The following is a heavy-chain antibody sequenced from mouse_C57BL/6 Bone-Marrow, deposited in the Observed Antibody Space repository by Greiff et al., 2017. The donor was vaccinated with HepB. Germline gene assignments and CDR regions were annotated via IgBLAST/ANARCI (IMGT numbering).Heavy chain of an antibody. V-gene: IGHV1-19*01. Sequence: VQLQQSGPVLVKPGASVKMSCKASGYTFTDYYMNWVKQSHGKSLEWIGVINPYNGGTSYNQKFKGKATLTVDKSSSTAYMELNSLTSEDSAVYYCARRGYSNYFAWFAYWGQGTLVTVSA. D-gene: IGHD2-5*01. CDR3: ARRGYSNYFAWFAY. CDR2: INPYNGGT. CDR1: GYTFTDYY. J-gene: IGHJ3*01.